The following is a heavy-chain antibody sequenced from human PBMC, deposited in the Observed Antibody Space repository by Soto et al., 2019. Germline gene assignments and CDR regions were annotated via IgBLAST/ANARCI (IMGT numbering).Heavy chain of an antibody. CDR3: AQVPYNNWNYLYFEY. CDR1: GFTFSSYV. CDR2: ISGSGGNT. Sequence: GGSLRLSCAASGFTFSSYVMSWVRQGPGKGLEWVSGISGSGGNTYYADSVKGRFTISRDNSKNTLYLQMNSLRAEDTAVYYCAQVPYNNWNYLYFEYWGQGTLVTVSS. V-gene: IGHV3-23*01. D-gene: IGHD1-7*01. J-gene: IGHJ4*02.